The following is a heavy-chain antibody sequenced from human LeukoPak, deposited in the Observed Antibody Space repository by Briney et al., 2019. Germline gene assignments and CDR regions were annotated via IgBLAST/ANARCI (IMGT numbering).Heavy chain of an antibody. CDR3: ATYRWPNWFDP. CDR2: VHYTGST. D-gene: IGHD5-12*01. V-gene: IGHV4-61*01. Sequence: PSETLSLTCTVSGDSISSYPSGGSISSYHWSWIRQPPGKGLEWIGYVHYTGSTNYSPSLRSRVTISVDTSRNQFSLNLNSVTAADTAVYYCATYRWPNWFDPWGQGILVTVSS. CDR1: GDSISSYPSGGSISSYH. J-gene: IGHJ5*02.